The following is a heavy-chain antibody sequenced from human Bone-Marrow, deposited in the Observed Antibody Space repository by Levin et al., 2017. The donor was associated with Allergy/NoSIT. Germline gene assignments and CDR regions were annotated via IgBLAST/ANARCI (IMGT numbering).Heavy chain of an antibody. CDR2: IVGSGGGT. Sequence: PGGSLRLSCAATGFTFENYAMTWVRQAPGKGLEWVSGIVGSGGGTYYADSVKGRFTISRGNSKNTVYLEMNNLRVEDTAIYYCAKGVVPVTTTYYYYGMDVWGQGTTVTVSS. D-gene: IGHD2-2*01. CDR3: AKGVVPVTTTYYYYGMDV. V-gene: IGHV3-23*01. J-gene: IGHJ6*02. CDR1: GFTFENYA.